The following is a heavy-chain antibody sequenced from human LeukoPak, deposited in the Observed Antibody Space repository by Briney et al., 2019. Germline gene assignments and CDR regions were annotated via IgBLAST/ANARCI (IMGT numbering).Heavy chain of an antibody. CDR1: GFTFSSYS. V-gene: IGHV3-20*04. CDR3: ARRAGAYSHPYDY. J-gene: IGHJ4*02. D-gene: IGHD4/OR15-4a*01. Sequence: GGSLRLSCAASGFTFSSYSMNWVRQAPGKGLEWVSGINWNGGSTGYADSVKGRFTISRDNAKNSLYLQMNSLRAEDTAVYYCARRAGAYSHPYDYWGQGTLVTVSS. CDR2: INWNGGST.